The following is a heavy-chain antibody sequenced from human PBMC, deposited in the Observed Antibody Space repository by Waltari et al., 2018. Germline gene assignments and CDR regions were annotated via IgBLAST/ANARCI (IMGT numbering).Heavy chain of an antibody. Sequence: EVQLVESGGGLVKPGGSLRLSCAASGFTFRSYSMNWVRQAPGKGLAWVSSISSSSSYIYYADSVKGRFTISRDNAKNSLYLQMNSLRAEDTAVYYWARDLGIDFWSGYYRQPLGELGVWGQGTLVTVSS. D-gene: IGHD3-3*01. CDR3: ARDLGIDFWSGYYRQPLGELGV. V-gene: IGHV3-21*01. J-gene: IGHJ4*02. CDR1: GFTFRSYS. CDR2: ISSSSSYI.